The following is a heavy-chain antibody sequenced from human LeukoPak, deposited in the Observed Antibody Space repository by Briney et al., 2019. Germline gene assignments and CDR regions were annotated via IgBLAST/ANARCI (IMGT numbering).Heavy chain of an antibody. CDR1: GYSFITYG. Sequence: ASVKVSCKASGYSFITYGISWVRQAPGQGLEWMGWISAYNGNTNYAQKLQGRVTMTTDTSTSTAYMELRSLRYDDTAVYYCARDMIAARPNWFDPWGQGTLVTVSS. CDR3: ARDMIAARPNWFDP. D-gene: IGHD6-6*01. V-gene: IGHV1-18*01. CDR2: ISAYNGNT. J-gene: IGHJ5*02.